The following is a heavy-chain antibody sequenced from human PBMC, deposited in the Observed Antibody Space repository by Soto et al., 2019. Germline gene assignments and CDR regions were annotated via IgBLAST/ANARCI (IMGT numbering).Heavy chain of an antibody. CDR3: ARHKNDSSSGYPIDY. D-gene: IGHD3-3*01. Sequence: GGSLRLSCAASGFTFRDNWMHWVRQAPGQGLVWVSRLNHEGTYKSYADSVKGRFTISRDNAKNSLHLQMDRLRAEDTAVYYCARHKNDSSSGYPIDYWGQGTLVTVSS. CDR1: GFTFRDNW. J-gene: IGHJ4*02. CDR2: LNHEGTYK. V-gene: IGHV3-74*01.